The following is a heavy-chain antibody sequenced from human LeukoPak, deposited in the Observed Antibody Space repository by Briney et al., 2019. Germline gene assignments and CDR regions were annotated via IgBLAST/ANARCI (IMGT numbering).Heavy chain of an antibody. J-gene: IGHJ4*02. CDR1: GFTFSSYE. V-gene: IGHV3-48*03. CDR2: ISYTGSNK. D-gene: IGHD3-10*02. CDR3: ARVFVGENFDY. Sequence: GSLRLSCAASGFTFSSYEMNCVGHAPGKGLEWLSYISYTGSNKYYADSVKGRFTISRDNAKNSLYLQMNSLRADDTAVYFCARVFVGENFDYWGQGTLVTVSS.